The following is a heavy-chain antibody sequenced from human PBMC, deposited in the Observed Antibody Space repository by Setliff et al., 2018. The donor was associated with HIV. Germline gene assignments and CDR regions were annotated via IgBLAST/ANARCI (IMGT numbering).Heavy chain of an antibody. J-gene: IGHJ4*02. CDR2: IYTSGST. CDR3: ARLHTLVRWELPQGFDH. Sequence: SETLSLTCAVSGYSISSGYYWGWIRQPPGKGLEWIGSIYTSGSTNYNPSLKSRVTMSVDTSKNQFSLKLSSVTAADTAVYYCARLHTLVRWELPQGFDHWGQGSQVTVS. CDR1: GYSISSGYY. V-gene: IGHV4-38-2*01. D-gene: IGHD1-26*01.